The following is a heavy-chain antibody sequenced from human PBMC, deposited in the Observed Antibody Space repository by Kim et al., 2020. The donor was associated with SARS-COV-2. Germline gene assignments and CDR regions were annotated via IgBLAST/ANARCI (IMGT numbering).Heavy chain of an antibody. J-gene: IGHJ3*02. CDR2: ISNDGSKK. CDR1: GFTFSSHT. Sequence: GGSLRLSCTASGFTFSSHTMHWVRQAPGKGLEWVALISNDGSKKYYADSVKGRFTISRDNSKNTLYLQMNSLRAEDTALYYCAKEYTDVAGDAFNIWGQG. D-gene: IGHD1-1*01. CDR3: AKEYTDVAGDAFNI. V-gene: IGHV3-30-3*01.